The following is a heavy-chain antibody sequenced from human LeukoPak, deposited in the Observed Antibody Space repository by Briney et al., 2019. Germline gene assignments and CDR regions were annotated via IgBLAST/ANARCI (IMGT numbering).Heavy chain of an antibody. D-gene: IGHD3-3*01. Sequence: GGSLRLSCAASGFTVSNNYMSWVRQAPGKGLEWVSIIYTAGSTYYADSVKGRFTISRDNSKNTLYLQMNSLRAEDTAVYYCAKGAAIFGVVRPFDYWGQGTLVTVSS. V-gene: IGHV3-53*01. CDR1: GFTVSNNY. J-gene: IGHJ4*02. CDR3: AKGAAIFGVVRPFDY. CDR2: IYTAGST.